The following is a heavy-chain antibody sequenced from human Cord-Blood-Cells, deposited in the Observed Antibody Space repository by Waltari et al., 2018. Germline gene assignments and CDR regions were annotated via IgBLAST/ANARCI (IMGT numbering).Heavy chain of an antibody. Sequence: QVQLVQSGAEVKKPGASVKVSCKVSGYTLPELFMHWVGRAPGKGLEWMGGFDPEDGETIYAQKFQGRVTMTEDTSTDTAYMELSSLRSEDTAVYYCATGKVSVVISSPTFDYWGQGTLVTVSS. CDR2: FDPEDGET. CDR3: ATGKVSVVISSPTFDY. J-gene: IGHJ4*02. V-gene: IGHV1-24*01. D-gene: IGHD3-22*01. CDR1: GYTLPELF.